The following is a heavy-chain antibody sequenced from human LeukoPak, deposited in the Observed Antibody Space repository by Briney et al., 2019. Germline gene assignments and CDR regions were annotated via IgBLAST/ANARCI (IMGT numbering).Heavy chain of an antibody. CDR3: VRDFSPYCGGDCYFDAFDI. J-gene: IGHJ3*02. D-gene: IGHD2-21*01. Sequence: GGSLRLSCAASGFTFSSYSMNWVRQAPGKGLEWVSNINRDGSVIHYMDSVKGRFTISRDNAKNSLYLQMNSLRAEDTAVYYCVRDFSPYCGGDCYFDAFDIWGQGTVVTVSS. CDR1: GFTFSSYS. V-gene: IGHV3-7*01. CDR2: INRDGSVI.